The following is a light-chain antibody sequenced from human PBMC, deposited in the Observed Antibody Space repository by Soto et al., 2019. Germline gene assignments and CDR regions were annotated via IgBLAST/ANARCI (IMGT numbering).Light chain of an antibody. CDR2: GAS. Sequence: MKHSPAILSVSTRERATLSCRASQSVGINVAWYQQKPGQAPRLLIYGASTRATGSPDRFSASGSATEFTLTISSLQSEDFAVYYCQQYNDWPRTFGQGSKVAI. V-gene: IGKV3-15*01. CDR3: QQYNDWPRT. J-gene: IGKJ1*01. CDR1: QSVGIN.